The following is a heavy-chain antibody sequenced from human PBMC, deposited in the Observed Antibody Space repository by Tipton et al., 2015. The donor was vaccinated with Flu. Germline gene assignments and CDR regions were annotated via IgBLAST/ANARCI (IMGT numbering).Heavy chain of an antibody. V-gene: IGHV3-7*01. Sequence: GSLRLSCAASGFTFSTSWMTWVRQAPGKGLQWVANIKTDGSDRYYVESVRGRFTISRDNAEDSLYLQMSSLRVEDTGVYYCTRVPRYCPFDSCYSDAFDLWGQGTRVTVSP. J-gene: IGHJ3*01. CDR3: TRVPRYCPFDSCYSDAFDL. CDR2: IKTDGSDR. D-gene: IGHD2-15*01. CDR1: GFTFSTSW.